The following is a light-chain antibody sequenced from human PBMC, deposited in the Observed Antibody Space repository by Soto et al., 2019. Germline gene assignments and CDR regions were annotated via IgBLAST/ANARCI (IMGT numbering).Light chain of an antibody. CDR2: EVS. J-gene: IGLJ2*01. CDR1: SSDVGNYNY. V-gene: IGLV2-8*01. Sequence: QSALTQPPSASGTPGQSVTIPCTGTSSDVGNYNYVSWYQQHPGKAPKLMIYEVSRRPSGVPDRFSGSKSGNTASLTVSGVQAEDEADYYCSSNAGSNNLVFGGGTKVTV. CDR3: SSNAGSNNLV.